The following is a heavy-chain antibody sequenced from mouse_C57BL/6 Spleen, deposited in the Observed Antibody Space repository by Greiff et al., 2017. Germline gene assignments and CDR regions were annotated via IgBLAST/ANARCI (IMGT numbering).Heavy chain of an antibody. D-gene: IGHD1-1*01. CDR3: AREITTVPYWYFDV. V-gene: IGHV8-12*01. CDR2: IYWDDDK. CDR1: GFSLSTSGMG. J-gene: IGHJ1*03. Sequence: QVTLKVSGPGILQSSQTLSLTCSFSGFSLSTSGMGVSWIRQPSGKGLEWLAHIYWDDDKRYNPSLKSRLTISKDTSRKQVFLKITSVDTADTATYYCAREITTVPYWYFDVWGTGTTVTVSS.